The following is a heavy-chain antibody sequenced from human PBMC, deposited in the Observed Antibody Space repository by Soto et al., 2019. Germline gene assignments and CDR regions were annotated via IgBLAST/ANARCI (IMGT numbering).Heavy chain of an antibody. V-gene: IGHV3-21*01. J-gene: IGHJ4*02. Sequence: GGSLRLSCAASGVTCSNYNMNLVRQAPGKGLEWVSSISSSSSHIYYADSVKGRFTISRDNAKNSLYLQMNSLRAEDTAVYYCACEGCSGGVCYSQFYWGQGTLVTVSS. CDR3: ACEGCSGGVCYSQFY. CDR2: ISSSSSHI. CDR1: GVTCSNYN. D-gene: IGHD2-15*01.